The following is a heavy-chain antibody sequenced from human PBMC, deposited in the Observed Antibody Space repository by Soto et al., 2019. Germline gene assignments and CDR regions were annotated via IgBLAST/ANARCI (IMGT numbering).Heavy chain of an antibody. Sequence: GGSLRLSCAASGFTFSSYGMHWVRQAPGKGLEWVAVISYDGSNKYYADSVKGRFTISRDNSKNTLYLQMNSLRAEDTAVYYCAKDLKQSGYDYGQGKEGYYYYYYYMDVWGKGTTVTVSS. CDR1: GFTFSSYG. CDR3: AKDLKQSGYDYGQGKEGYYYYYYYMDV. J-gene: IGHJ6*03. V-gene: IGHV3-30*18. D-gene: IGHD5-12*01. CDR2: ISYDGSNK.